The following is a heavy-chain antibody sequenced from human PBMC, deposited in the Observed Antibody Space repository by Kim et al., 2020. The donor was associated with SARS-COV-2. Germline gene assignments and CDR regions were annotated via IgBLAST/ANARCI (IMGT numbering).Heavy chain of an antibody. CDR3: TTVAVAGTEVYYYYGMDV. D-gene: IGHD6-19*01. CDR2: IKSKTDGGTT. CDR1: GFTFSNAW. V-gene: IGHV3-15*01. Sequence: GGSLRLSCAASGFTFSNAWMSWVRQAPGKGLEWVGRIKSKTDGGTTDYAAPVKGRFTISRDDSKNTLYLQMNSLKTEDTDVYYCTTVAVAGTEVYYYYGMDVWGQGTTATVSS. J-gene: IGHJ6*02.